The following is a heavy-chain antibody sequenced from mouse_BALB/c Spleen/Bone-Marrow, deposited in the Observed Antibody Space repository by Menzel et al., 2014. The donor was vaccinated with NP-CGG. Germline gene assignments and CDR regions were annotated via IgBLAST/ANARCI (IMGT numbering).Heavy chain of an antibody. J-gene: IGHJ2*01. D-gene: IGHD1-1*01. V-gene: IGHV5-6-5*01. CDR3: ARDYYGSSHFVY. CDR1: GFTFSSFV. Sequence: LVKAGGSMKLSCAASGFTFSSFVMSWVRRTPEKRLEWVASISSGGSMYYSDSVKGRFIISRDNARNILYLQMSSLRSEDTAMHYCARDYYGSSHFVYWGQGSTLTVLS. CDR2: ISSGGSM.